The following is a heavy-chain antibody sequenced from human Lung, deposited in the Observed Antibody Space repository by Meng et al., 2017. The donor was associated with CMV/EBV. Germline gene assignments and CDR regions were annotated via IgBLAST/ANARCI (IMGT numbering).Heavy chain of an antibody. V-gene: IGHV1-18*01. CDR1: GYTFTNYA. Sequence: QGQLVQSGAEGKKPGASVKISCKASGYTFTNYAITWVRQAPGQGLEWMGWISTSNGYTFYAQKFQGRVTMTTDTSTTTAYMELRSLRSDDTAVYYCARDLDIVVASAFDYWGQGTLVTVSS. J-gene: IGHJ4*02. D-gene: IGHD2-21*01. CDR3: ARDLDIVVASAFDY. CDR2: ISTSNGYT.